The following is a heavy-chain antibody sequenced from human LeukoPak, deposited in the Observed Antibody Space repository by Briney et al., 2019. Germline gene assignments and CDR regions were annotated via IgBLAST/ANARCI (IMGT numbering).Heavy chain of an antibody. CDR3: ARDRGYSSSWYDYYYYMDV. CDR1: GFTFSSYS. J-gene: IGHJ6*03. D-gene: IGHD6-13*01. CDR2: ISSSSSTI. V-gene: IGHV3-48*01. Sequence: GGSLRLSCAASGFTFSSYSMNWVRQAPGKGLEWVSYISSSSSTIYYADSVKGRFTISRDNAKNSLCLQMNSLRAEDTAVYYCARDRGYSSSWYDYYYYMDVWGKGTTVTVSS.